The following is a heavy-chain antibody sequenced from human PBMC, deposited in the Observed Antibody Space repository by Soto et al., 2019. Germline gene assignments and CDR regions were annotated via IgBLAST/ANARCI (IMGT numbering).Heavy chain of an antibody. Sequence: ASVKVSCKASGYTFTSYAMHWVRQAPGQRLEWMGWINAGNGNTKYSQKFQGRVTITRDTSASTAYMELSSLRSEDTAVYYCARGDIVVVPAAMEDYYYYYYMDVWGKGTTVTVSS. CDR1: GYTFTSYA. CDR2: INAGNGNT. CDR3: ARGDIVVVPAAMEDYYYYYYMDV. D-gene: IGHD2-2*01. V-gene: IGHV1-3*01. J-gene: IGHJ6*03.